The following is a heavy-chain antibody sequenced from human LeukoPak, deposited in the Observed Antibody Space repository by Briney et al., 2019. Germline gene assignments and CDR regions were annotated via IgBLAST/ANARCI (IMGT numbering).Heavy chain of an antibody. CDR1: GYTFTGYY. V-gene: IGHV1-2*02. CDR2: ISPNSGGT. D-gene: IGHD3-10*01. Sequence: ASVKVSCKASGYTFTGYYMHWVRQAPGQGLEWMGWISPNSGGTNYAQKFQGRVTMTRDTSISTAYMELSRLRSDDTAVYYCARDGIYGSGKGPDYWGQGTLVTVSS. J-gene: IGHJ4*02. CDR3: ARDGIYGSGKGPDY.